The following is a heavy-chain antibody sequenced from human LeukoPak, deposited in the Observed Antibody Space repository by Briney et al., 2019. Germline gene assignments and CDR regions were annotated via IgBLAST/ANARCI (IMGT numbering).Heavy chain of an antibody. CDR3: AKGAWAWFGEARFDY. J-gene: IGHJ4*02. CDR1: GFTFSSYA. D-gene: IGHD3-10*01. V-gene: IGHV3-23*01. CDR2: ISGSGGST. Sequence: QPGGSLRLPSATSGFTFSSYAMSWVRQAPGKGLEWVSAISGSGGSTYYADSVKGRFTISRDNSKNTLYLQMNSLRAEDTAVYYCAKGAWAWFGEARFDYWGQGTLVTVSS.